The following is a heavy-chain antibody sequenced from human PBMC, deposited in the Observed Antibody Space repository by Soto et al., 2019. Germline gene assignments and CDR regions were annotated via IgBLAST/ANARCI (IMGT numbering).Heavy chain of an antibody. D-gene: IGHD3-10*01. CDR1: GFTFSYYG. J-gene: IGHJ4*02. V-gene: IGHV3-33*08. CDR3: ARDSMVRGVIRSPIDY. CDR2: VSFDGTDK. Sequence: PGGSLRLSCAASGFTFSYYGMHWVRQAPGKGLEWLAFVSFDGTDKYYADSVKGRFTISRDNAKNSLYLQMNSLRAEDTAVYYSARDSMVRGVIRSPIDYWGQGTLVTVSS.